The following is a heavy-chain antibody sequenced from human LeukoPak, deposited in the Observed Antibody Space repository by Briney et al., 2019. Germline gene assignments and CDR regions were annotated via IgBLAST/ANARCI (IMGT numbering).Heavy chain of an antibody. CDR1: GFTFSSFG. V-gene: IGHV3-30*18. D-gene: IGHD5-12*01. CDR3: AKGHSGYTAPFDY. Sequence: GGSLRLSCAASGFTFSSFGMHWVRQAPGKGLEWVAGISYDGSSKYYADSVKGRFTISRDNSKNTLYLQMNSLRAEDTAVYYCAKGHSGYTAPFDYWGQGTLVTVSS. J-gene: IGHJ4*02. CDR2: ISYDGSSK.